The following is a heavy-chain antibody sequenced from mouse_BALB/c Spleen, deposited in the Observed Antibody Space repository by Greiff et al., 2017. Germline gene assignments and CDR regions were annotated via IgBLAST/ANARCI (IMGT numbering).Heavy chain of an antibody. CDR3: ARGAYYGNYRGSPLYAMDY. J-gene: IGHJ4*01. Sequence: EVKLQESGPELVKPGASVKMSCKASGYTFTSYVMHWVKQKPGQGLEWIGYINPYNDGTKYNEKFKGKATLTSDKSSSTAYMELSSLTSEDSAVYYCARGAYYGNYRGSPLYAMDYWGQGTSVTVSS. CDR1: GYTFTSYV. D-gene: IGHD2-10*01. V-gene: IGHV1-14*01. CDR2: INPYNDGT.